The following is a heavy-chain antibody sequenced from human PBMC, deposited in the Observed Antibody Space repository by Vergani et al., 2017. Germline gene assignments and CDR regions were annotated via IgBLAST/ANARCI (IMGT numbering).Heavy chain of an antibody. D-gene: IGHD3-22*01. CDR1: GFSFSDYS. J-gene: IGHJ5*02. Sequence: EVDLVESGGGLVKPGESLRLSCAASGFSFSDYSMNWVRQSPGKGLEWVSYISSTGTYIFYADSVKGRFTISRDNAKNSLYLQMNSLSAEDTAVYYCARDGSITMIWPPRSWFDPWGQGTLVTVSS. CDR3: ARDGSITMIWPPRSWFDP. CDR2: ISSTGTYI. V-gene: IGHV3-21*05.